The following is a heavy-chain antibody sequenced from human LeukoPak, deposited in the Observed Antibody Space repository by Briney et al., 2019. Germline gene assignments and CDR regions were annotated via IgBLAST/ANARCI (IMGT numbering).Heavy chain of an antibody. D-gene: IGHD5/OR15-5a*01. CDR3: AKKVSRRGGHYYSDY. J-gene: IGHJ4*02. CDR1: GFTFSTYA. V-gene: IGHV3-23*01. Sequence: PGGSLTLSCAASGFTFSTYAVSWVRQAPGKGLEWVSLSSGSGGNTYYADSVKGRFTISRDNYKNTLYLQMDSLRSEDTAIYYCAKKVSRRGGHYYSDYWGQGTLVTVSS. CDR2: SSGSGGNT.